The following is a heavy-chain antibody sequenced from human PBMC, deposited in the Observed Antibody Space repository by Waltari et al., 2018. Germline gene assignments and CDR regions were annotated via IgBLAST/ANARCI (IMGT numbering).Heavy chain of an antibody. CDR2: IYSGGST. Sequence: EVQLVESGGGLIQPGGSLRLSCAASGFTVSSNYMGWVRQAPGKGLEWVSVIYSGGSTYYADSVKGRFTISRDNSKNTLYLQMNSLRAEDTAVYYCARDPGYCGGDCYLGWGQGTLVTVSS. CDR1: GFTVSSNY. CDR3: ARDPGYCGGDCYLG. J-gene: IGHJ4*02. V-gene: IGHV3-53*01. D-gene: IGHD2-21*01.